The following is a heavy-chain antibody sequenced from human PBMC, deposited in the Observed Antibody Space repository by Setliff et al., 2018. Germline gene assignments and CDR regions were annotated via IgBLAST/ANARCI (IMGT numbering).Heavy chain of an antibody. Sequence: PSETLSLTCSVSGGSISSGGFYWSWIRQPPGKELEWIGQIYTSWSTNYNPSLKSRVTISLDTSKNQFSLSLTSVTAADTAVYYCARMSGFQYIDVWGKGTTVTVSS. D-gene: IGHD3-3*01. J-gene: IGHJ6*03. CDR3: ARMSGFQYIDV. CDR2: IYTSWST. V-gene: IGHV4-61*09. CDR1: GGSISSGGFY.